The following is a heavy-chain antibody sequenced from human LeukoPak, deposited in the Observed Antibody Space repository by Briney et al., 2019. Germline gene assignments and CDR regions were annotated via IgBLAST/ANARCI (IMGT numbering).Heavy chain of an antibody. CDR3: ARGTLYRGWSYYLDF. D-gene: IGHD6-19*01. CDR2: VYYSGTT. V-gene: IGHV4-39*07. Sequence: LETLSLTCTVSGGSISSYYWGWIRQPPGKALEWIGSVYYSGTTSYNPSLKSRVTISVDMSKNHFSLRLRSVTAADTAMYYCARGTLYRGWSYYLDFWGQGSQVTVSS. CDR1: GGSISSYY. J-gene: IGHJ4*02.